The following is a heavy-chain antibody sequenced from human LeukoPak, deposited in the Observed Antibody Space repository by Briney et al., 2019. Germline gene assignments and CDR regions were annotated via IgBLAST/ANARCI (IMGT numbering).Heavy chain of an antibody. D-gene: IGHD3-10*01. CDR2: IYPGDSDT. V-gene: IGHV5-51*01. CDR3: ARHAPDGSGSYLYYFDY. J-gene: IGHJ4*02. Sequence: GESLKISCQGSGYSFTSYWIGWVRQMPGKGPEWMGIIYPGDSDTRYSPSFQGQVTISADKSISTAYLQWSSLKASDTAMYYCARHAPDGSGSYLYYFDYWGQGTLVTVSS. CDR1: GYSFTSYW.